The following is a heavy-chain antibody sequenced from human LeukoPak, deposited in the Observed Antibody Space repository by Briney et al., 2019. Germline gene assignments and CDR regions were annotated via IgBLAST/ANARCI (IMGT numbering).Heavy chain of an antibody. J-gene: IGHJ3*02. Sequence: SVKVSCKASGGTFSSYAISWVRQAPGQGLEWMGGIIPIFGTANYAQKFQGRVTITADESTSTAYMELSSLRSEDTAVYYCASTARYYGSGRHAFDIWGQGTMVTVSS. CDR2: IIPIFGTA. CDR1: GGTFSSYA. V-gene: IGHV1-69*13. D-gene: IGHD3-10*01. CDR3: ASTARYYGSGRHAFDI.